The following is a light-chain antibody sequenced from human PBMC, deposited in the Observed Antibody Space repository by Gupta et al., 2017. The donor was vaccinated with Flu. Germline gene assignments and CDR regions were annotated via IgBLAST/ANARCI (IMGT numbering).Light chain of an antibody. CDR2: LNSDGSH. Sequence: KITSTWSSGNSSKDIEWHQQRPDKGPRHMMRLNSDGSHNTGAGAPARCSASSSGADRDPTIASRQAEDEDDYYWQTGGTGIRVFGGGTKLTVL. V-gene: IGLV4-69*01. CDR3: QTGGTGIRV. CDR1: SGNSSKD. J-gene: IGLJ2*01.